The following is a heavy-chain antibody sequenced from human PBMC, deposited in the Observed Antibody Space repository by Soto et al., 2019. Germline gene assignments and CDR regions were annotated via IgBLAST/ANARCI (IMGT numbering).Heavy chain of an antibody. CDR3: ARVSGSYYYGMDV. CDR2: IYHSGSA. V-gene: IGHV4-4*02. D-gene: IGHD1-26*01. J-gene: IGHJ6*02. Sequence: SETLSLTCAVSGGSISSSNWWSWVRQPPGKGLEWIGEIYHSGSANYNPSLKSRVTISVDKSKNQFSLKLSSVTAADTAVYYCARVSGSYYYGMDVWGQGTTVTVSS. CDR1: GGSISSSNW.